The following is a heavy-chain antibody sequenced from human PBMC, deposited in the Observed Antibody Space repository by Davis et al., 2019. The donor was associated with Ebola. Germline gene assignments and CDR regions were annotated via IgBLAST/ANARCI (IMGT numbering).Heavy chain of an antibody. CDR1: GFTFSSYG. CDR3: ARVGIAAAGLAY. V-gene: IGHV3-33*08. D-gene: IGHD6-13*01. CDR2: IWYDGSNK. J-gene: IGHJ4*02. Sequence: PGGSLRLSCAASGFTFSSYGMHWVRQAPGKGLEWVAVIWYDGSNKYYADSVKGRFTISRDNSKNTLYLQMNSLRAEDTAVYYCARVGIAAAGLAYWGQGTLVTVSS.